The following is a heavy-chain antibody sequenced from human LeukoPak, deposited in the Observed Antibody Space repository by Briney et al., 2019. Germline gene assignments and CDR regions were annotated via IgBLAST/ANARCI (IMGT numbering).Heavy chain of an antibody. J-gene: IGHJ4*02. D-gene: IGHD5-18*01. CDR2: ISYDESNK. CDR1: GFTFNNYT. V-gene: IGHV3-30-3*01. CDR3: ARDGGYSYGYYFDY. Sequence: GGSLRLSCAASGFTFNNYTMHWVRQAPGKELEWVAVISYDESNKYCADSVKGRFTISRDNSKNTLYLQMNSLRDEDSAVYYCARDGGYSYGYYFDYWGQGTLVTVSS.